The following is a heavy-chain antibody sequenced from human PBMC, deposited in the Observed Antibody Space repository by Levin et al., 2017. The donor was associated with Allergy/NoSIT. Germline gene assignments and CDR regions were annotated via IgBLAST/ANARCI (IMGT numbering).Heavy chain of an antibody. D-gene: IGHD1-14*01. CDR2: VRQSGSEK. Sequence: GGSLRLSCAASGFTFGDFWMNWVRQTPGKGLEWVANVRQSGSEKFYVDSVKGRFSISRDNAKNSLYLQMNSPRAEDSAVYYCARTPGRTRYFDYWGQGTLVAVSS. V-gene: IGHV3-7*01. CDR3: ARTPGRTRYFDY. CDR1: GFTFGDFW. J-gene: IGHJ4*02.